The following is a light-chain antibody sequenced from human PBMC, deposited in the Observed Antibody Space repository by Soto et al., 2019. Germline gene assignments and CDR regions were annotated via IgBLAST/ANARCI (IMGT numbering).Light chain of an antibody. CDR2: NNN. J-gene: IGLJ3*02. V-gene: IGLV1-44*01. Sequence: QSVLTQSPSASGTPGQRVTISCSGSNSNIGTNAVNWYQQIPGTAPKLLIYNNNQRPSGVPDRFSGSKSGTSASLAISGLQSEDEADYPCATWDDTLRTWVFGGGTQLTVL. CDR3: ATWDDTLRTWV. CDR1: NSNIGTNA.